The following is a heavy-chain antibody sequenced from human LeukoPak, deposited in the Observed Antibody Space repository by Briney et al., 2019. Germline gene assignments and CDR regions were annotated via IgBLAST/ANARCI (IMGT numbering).Heavy chain of an antibody. J-gene: IGHJ4*02. CDR3: AREGRTDY. CDR2: IKQDGSEK. D-gene: IGHD3-10*01. Sequence: PGGSLRLSCAASGFTFSRYWISWVRQAPGKGLEWVANIKQDGSEKYYVDSVKGRFTISRDNAKNSLYLQMNSLRAEDTAVYYCAREGRTDYWGQGTLVTVSS. V-gene: IGHV3-7*03. CDR1: GFTFSRYW.